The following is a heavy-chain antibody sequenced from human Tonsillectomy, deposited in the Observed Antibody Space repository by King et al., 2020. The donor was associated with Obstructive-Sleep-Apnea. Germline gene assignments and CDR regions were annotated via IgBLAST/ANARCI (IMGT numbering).Heavy chain of an antibody. CDR1: GFTFNAYA. V-gene: IGHV3-23*04. Sequence: VQLVESGGDLVQPGGSLRLSCAASGFTFNAYAMSWVRQAPGKVLEWGSTLNNTGGTTYYADSVRGRLTVSRDNSRHTLYLQMNSLRHDDTAVYYCAKEPDGSGSYFADYWGQGTLVTVSS. D-gene: IGHD3-10*01. CDR2: LNNTGGTT. J-gene: IGHJ4*02. CDR3: AKEPDGSGSYFADY.